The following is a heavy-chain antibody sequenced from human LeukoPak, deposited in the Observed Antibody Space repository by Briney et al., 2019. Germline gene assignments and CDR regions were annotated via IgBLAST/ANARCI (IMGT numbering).Heavy chain of an antibody. CDR2: IRSKAYGGTT. V-gene: IGHV3-49*04. CDR1: GFTFGDYA. Sequence: PGGSLRLSCTAFGFTFGDYAMSWVRQAPGRGLEWVGFIRSKAYGGTTEYAASVKGRFTISRDDSKSIAYLQMNSLKTEDTAMYYCMRSYYDFWSGSPPDAFDIWGQGTMVTVSS. J-gene: IGHJ3*02. D-gene: IGHD3-3*01. CDR3: MRSYYDFWSGSPPDAFDI.